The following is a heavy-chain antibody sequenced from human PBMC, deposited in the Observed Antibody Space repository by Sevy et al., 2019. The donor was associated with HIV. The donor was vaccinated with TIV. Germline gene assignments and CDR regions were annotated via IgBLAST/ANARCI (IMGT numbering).Heavy chain of an antibody. CDR3: VRADPAQHFDS. CDR1: ADTFTNNY. J-gene: IGHJ4*02. Sequence: ASVKVSCKASADTFTNNYIHWVRQAPGQVLEWMGIVDPSGGNASCAQRFQDRVTLTRDTSTSTLYMDLTSLTSEDTAVYYCVRADPAQHFDSWGQGTLVTVSS. V-gene: IGHV1-46*01. CDR2: VDPSGGNA.